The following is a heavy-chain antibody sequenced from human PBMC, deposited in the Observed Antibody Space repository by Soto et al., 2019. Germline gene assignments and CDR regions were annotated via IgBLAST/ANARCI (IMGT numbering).Heavy chain of an antibody. J-gene: IGHJ4*02. V-gene: IGHV4-59*08. CDR3: ASMGYHYGSGSYPLDY. D-gene: IGHD3-10*01. CDR2: IYYSGNT. CDR1: GGSISTYY. Sequence: SETLSLTCTVSGGSISTYYWSWIRQPPGKGLEWIGYIYYSGNTNYNPSLKSRVTISVDTSKNQFSLNLRSVTAADTAVYYCASMGYHYGSGSYPLDYWGQGTLVTVSS.